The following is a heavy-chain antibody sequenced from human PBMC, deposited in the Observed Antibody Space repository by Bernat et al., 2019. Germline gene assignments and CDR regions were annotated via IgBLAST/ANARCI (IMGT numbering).Heavy chain of an antibody. V-gene: IGHV3-48*03. CDR3: ERDWGYYDFWSGYPRYYFDY. D-gene: IGHD3-3*01. CDR1: GFTFSSYE. Sequence: EVQLVESGGGLVQPGGSLRLSCSASGFTFSSYEMNWVRQAPGKGLEWVSYISSSGSTIYYADSVKGRFTISRDNAKNSLYLQMNSLRAEDKAVYYCERDWGYYDFWSGYPRYYFDYWGQGTLVTVSS. CDR2: ISSSGSTI. J-gene: IGHJ4*02.